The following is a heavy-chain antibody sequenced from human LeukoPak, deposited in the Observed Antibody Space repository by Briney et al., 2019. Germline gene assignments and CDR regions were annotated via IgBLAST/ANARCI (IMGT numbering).Heavy chain of an antibody. Sequence: GGSLRLSCAASGFTFSSYAMHWVRQAPGKGLEWVAVISYDGSNKYYADSVEGRFTISRDTPKNTLYVQMNSLRGEDTAVFYCAREDGGNSEGYFDLWGRGTLVTVSS. D-gene: IGHD4-23*01. CDR1: GFTFSSYA. V-gene: IGHV3-30-3*01. J-gene: IGHJ2*01. CDR2: ISYDGSNK. CDR3: AREDGGNSEGYFDL.